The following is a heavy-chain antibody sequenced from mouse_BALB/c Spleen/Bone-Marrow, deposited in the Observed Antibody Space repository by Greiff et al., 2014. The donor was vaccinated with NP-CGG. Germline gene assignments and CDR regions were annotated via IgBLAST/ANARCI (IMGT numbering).Heavy chain of an antibody. J-gene: IGHJ4*01. CDR3: ASNCYGYAMDY. CDR2: INPYNGAT. V-gene: IGHV1-31*01. CDR1: GYSFTGYY. Sequence: EVQRVESGPELVEPGASVKISCKASGYSFTGYYMHWVKQSHVKSLEWIGRINPYNGATSYNQNFKDKASLTVDKSSSTAYMELSSLSSEDSAVYYCASNCYGYAMDYWGQGTSVTVSS. D-gene: IGHD1-1*01.